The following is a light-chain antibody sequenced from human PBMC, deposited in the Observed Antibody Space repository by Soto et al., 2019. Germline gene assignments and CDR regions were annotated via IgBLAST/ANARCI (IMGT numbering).Light chain of an antibody. CDR2: GAS. CDR1: QSVSSIS. CDR3: QQDKNWPL. J-gene: IGKJ5*01. Sequence: EIVLTQSPGTLSLSPGEGATLSCRASQSVSSISLSCYQQKPGQSPRLLIYGASSRATGIPDRFSGRGSGTDFTLTISRLESEDFAVYYCQQDKNWPLLGQGTRLEI. V-gene: IGKV3-20*01.